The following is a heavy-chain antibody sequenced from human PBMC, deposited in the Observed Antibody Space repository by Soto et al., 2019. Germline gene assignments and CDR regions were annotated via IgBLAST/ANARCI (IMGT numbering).Heavy chain of an antibody. CDR3: AKAPPYCSGGSCYTVDY. J-gene: IGHJ4*02. D-gene: IGHD2-15*01. V-gene: IGHV3-23*01. CDR2: ISGSGGST. CDR1: GFTFSSYA. Sequence: VQLLESGGGLVQPGGSLRLSCAASGFTFSSYAMSWVRQAPGKGLEWVSAISGSGGSTYYADSVKGRFTISRDNSKNTLYLQMNSLRAEDTAVYYCAKAPPYCSGGSCYTVDYWGQGTLVTVSS.